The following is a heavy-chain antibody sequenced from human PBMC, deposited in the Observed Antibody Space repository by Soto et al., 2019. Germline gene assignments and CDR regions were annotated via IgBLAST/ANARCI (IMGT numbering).Heavy chain of an antibody. D-gene: IGHD3-16*01. J-gene: IGHJ4*02. Sequence: SETLSLTCTVSGGSISSYYWSWIRQPPGKGLEWIGYIYYSGSTNYNPSLKSRVTISVDTSKNQFSLKLSSVTAADTAVYYCARAQWGTGVMEYWGQGTLVTVSS. CDR2: IYYSGST. CDR3: ARAQWGTGVMEY. CDR1: GGSISSYY. V-gene: IGHV4-59*01.